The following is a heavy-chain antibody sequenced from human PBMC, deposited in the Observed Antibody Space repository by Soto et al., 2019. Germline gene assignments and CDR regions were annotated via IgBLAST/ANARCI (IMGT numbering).Heavy chain of an antibody. Sequence: QVPLQQSGPGLVKPSQTLSLTCAISGDSVSSNTVTWSWIRQSPSGGLEWLGRTFYRSKWFDDYAPSLKSRIIISADTSRNQFSLQLNSVTPEDTSVYYCLSVEYGTGRLGPWGKGILVTVSS. CDR2: TFYRSKWFD. CDR1: GDSVSSNTVT. CDR3: LSVEYGTGRLGP. V-gene: IGHV6-1*01. D-gene: IGHD2-8*02. J-gene: IGHJ5*02.